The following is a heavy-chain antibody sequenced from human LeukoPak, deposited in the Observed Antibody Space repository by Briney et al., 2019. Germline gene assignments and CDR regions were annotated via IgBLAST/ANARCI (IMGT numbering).Heavy chain of an antibody. D-gene: IGHD3-22*01. CDR1: GFTFSDHY. CDR2: ISGSGGST. V-gene: IGHV3-23*01. J-gene: IGHJ4*02. Sequence: GGSLRLSCAASGFTFSDHYMDWVRQVPGKGLEWVSAISGSGGSTYYADSVKGRFTISRDNSKNTLYLQMNSLRAEDTAVYYCAKDRAGDSKTFDYWGQGTLVTVSS. CDR3: AKDRAGDSKTFDY.